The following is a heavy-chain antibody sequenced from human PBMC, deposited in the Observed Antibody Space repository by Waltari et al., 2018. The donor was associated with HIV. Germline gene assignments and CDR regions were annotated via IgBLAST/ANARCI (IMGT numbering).Heavy chain of an antibody. J-gene: IGHJ6*02. V-gene: IGHV4-39*01. CDR1: GGSISSSSSY. Sequence: QLQLQESGPGLVKPSETLSLTCTVSGGSISSSSSYWGWIRQPPGKGLEWIGSFYYSGSTYYNQSLKSRVTISVDTSKNQFSLKLSSVTAADTAVYYCARRDGSGWDNYYYGMDVWGQGTTVTVSS. CDR2: FYYSGST. CDR3: ARRDGSGWDNYYYGMDV. D-gene: IGHD6-19*01.